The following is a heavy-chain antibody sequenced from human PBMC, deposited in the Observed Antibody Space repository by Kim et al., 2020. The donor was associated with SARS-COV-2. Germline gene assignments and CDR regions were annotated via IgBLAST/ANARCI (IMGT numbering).Heavy chain of an antibody. CDR1: GGSISSSSYY. CDR2: IYYSGST. V-gene: IGHV4-39*01. Sequence: SETLSLTCTVSGGSISSSSYYWGWIRQPPGKGLEWIGSIYYSGSTYYNPSLKSRVTISVDTSKNQFSLKLSSVTAADTAVYYCARTMVRATYYFDYWGQGTRVTVSS. CDR3: ARTMVRATYYFDY. D-gene: IGHD3-10*01. J-gene: IGHJ4*02.